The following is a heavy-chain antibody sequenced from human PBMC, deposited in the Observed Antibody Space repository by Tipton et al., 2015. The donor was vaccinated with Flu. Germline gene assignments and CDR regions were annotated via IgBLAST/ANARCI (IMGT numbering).Heavy chain of an antibody. V-gene: IGHV4-39*07. CDR1: GGSIGSSSYH. J-gene: IGHJ4*02. D-gene: IGHD1-26*01. CDR2: VHYSGST. CDR3: AREGRNSGGLDY. Sequence: TLSLTCTVSGGSIGSSSYHWGWIRQPPGMGLEWIGSVHYSGSTYQNPSLESRVTISVDTSKNQFSLKLSSVTAADTAVYFCAREGRNSGGLDYWGQGTLVTISS.